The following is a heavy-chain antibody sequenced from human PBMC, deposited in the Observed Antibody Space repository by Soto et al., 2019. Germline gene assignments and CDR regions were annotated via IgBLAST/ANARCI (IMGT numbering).Heavy chain of an antibody. J-gene: IGHJ3*02. CDR2: IYDSGST. CDR1: GGSISSYY. CDR3: ARRYSSLDAFDI. V-gene: IGHV4-59*01. D-gene: IGHD6-13*01. Sequence: QVQLQESGPGLVKPSETLSLTCTVSGGSISSYYWSWIRQPPGKRLEWIGYIYDSGSTNYNPSLNSRVTISVDTSKSQFSLKVSSVTAADTAVYYCARRYSSLDAFDIWGQGTMVTVSS.